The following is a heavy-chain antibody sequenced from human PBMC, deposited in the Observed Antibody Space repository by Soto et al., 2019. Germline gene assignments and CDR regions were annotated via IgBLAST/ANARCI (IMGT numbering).Heavy chain of an antibody. Sequence: PSETLSLTCAVSGGSISSGGYSWSWIRQPPGKGLEWIGYIYHSGSTYYNPSLKSRVTISVDRSKNHFSLKLSSVTAADTAVYYCARSSSDRKRGYSYGPFDYWGQGTLVTVSS. D-gene: IGHD5-18*01. J-gene: IGHJ4*02. CDR3: ARSSSDRKRGYSYGPFDY. CDR2: IYHSGST. CDR1: GGSISSGGYS. V-gene: IGHV4-30-2*01.